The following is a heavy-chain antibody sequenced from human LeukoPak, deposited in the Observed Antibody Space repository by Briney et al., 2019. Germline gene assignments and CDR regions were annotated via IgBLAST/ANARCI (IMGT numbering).Heavy chain of an antibody. Sequence: GGSLRLSCAASGFTFSSYSMNWVRQAPGKGLEWVSYISSSSSTIYYADSVKGRFTISRDNAKNSLYLQMNSLRDEDTAVYYCARDQGDSSSWYSLGAFDIWGQGTMVTVSS. D-gene: IGHD6-13*01. CDR2: ISSSSSTI. CDR3: ARDQGDSSSWYSLGAFDI. CDR1: GFTFSSYS. V-gene: IGHV3-48*02. J-gene: IGHJ3*02.